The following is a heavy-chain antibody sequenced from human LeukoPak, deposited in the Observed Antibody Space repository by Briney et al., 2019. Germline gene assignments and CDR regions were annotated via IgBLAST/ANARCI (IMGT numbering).Heavy chain of an antibody. Sequence: ASVKVSCKASGYTFTSYGISWVRPAPGQGLEWMGWISAYNGNTNYAQKLQGRVTMTTDTSTSTAYMELRSLRSDDTAVYYCARLRGYSGYDSDFDYWGQGTLVTVSS. J-gene: IGHJ4*02. D-gene: IGHD5-12*01. CDR3: ARLRGYSGYDSDFDY. CDR1: GYTFTSYG. CDR2: ISAYNGNT. V-gene: IGHV1-18*01.